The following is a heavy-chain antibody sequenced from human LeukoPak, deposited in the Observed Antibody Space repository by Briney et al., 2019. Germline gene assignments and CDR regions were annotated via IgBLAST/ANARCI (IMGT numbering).Heavy chain of an antibody. Sequence: PGGSLRLSCAASGFTFSSYAMHWVRQAPGKGLEWVAVISYDGSNKYYADSVKGRFTISRDNSKNTLYVQMNSLRAEDTAIYYCARRGGTVATIGDDFDYWGRGTVVTVSS. CDR3: ARRGGTVATIGDDFDY. J-gene: IGHJ4*02. CDR2: ISYDGSNK. CDR1: GFTFSSYA. D-gene: IGHD5-12*01. V-gene: IGHV3-30*04.